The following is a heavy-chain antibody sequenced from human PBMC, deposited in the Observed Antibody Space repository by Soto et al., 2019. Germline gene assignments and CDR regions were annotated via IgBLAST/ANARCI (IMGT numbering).Heavy chain of an antibody. D-gene: IGHD3-22*01. J-gene: IGHJ5*02. Sequence: SVKVSCKASGGTFSSYAISWVRQAPGQGLEWMGGIIPIFGTANYAQKFQGRVTITADESTSTAYMELSSLRSEDTAVYYCARVRWYYDSSGYCSDPWGQGTLVTVSS. CDR2: IIPIFGTA. CDR3: ARVRWYYDSSGYCSDP. CDR1: GGTFSSYA. V-gene: IGHV1-69*13.